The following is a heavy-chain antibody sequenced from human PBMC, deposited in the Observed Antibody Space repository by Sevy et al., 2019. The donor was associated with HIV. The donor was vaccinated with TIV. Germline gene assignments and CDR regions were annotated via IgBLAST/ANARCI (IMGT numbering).Heavy chain of an antibody. D-gene: IGHD3-22*01. CDR1: GFTAVSNN. J-gene: IGHJ3*02. CDR2: IYRVFTP. Sequence: GGSLRLSWAAPGFTAVSNNWSGSRQPPGRGREGSPIIYRVFTPSYADPVKARFTISRDNSKNTLYLQMNSLRAEDTAVYYCARVSVYYYDSSGYYTTGNAFDIWGQGTMVTVSS. V-gene: IGHV3-53*01. CDR3: ARVSVYYYDSSGYYTTGNAFDI.